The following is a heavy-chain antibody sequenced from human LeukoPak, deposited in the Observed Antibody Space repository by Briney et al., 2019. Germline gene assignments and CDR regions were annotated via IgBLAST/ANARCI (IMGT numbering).Heavy chain of an antibody. J-gene: IGHJ4*02. Sequence: PGGSLRLSCAASGFTFRNYWMGWVRQAPGKGLEWVANTKPDGSAEYYADSVRGRFTTSRDNANNFLYLQMNSLRAEDTAVYFCAKRGVVIRVILVGFHKEAYYFDSWGQGALVTVSS. V-gene: IGHV3-7*03. CDR3: AKRGVVIRVILVGFHKEAYYFDS. CDR2: TKPDGSAE. D-gene: IGHD3-22*01. CDR1: GFTFRNYW.